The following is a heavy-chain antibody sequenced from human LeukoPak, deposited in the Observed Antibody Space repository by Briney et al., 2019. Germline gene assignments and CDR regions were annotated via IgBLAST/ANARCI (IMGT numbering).Heavy chain of an antibody. Sequence: SETLSLTCAVYGGSFSGYYWSWIRQPPGKGLEWIGEINHSGSTNYNPSLKSRFTISVDTSKNQFSLKLSSVTAADTAVYYCARETITIFGVARGPVDPWGQGTLVTVSS. CDR1: GGSFSGYY. CDR2: INHSGST. J-gene: IGHJ5*02. D-gene: IGHD3-3*01. CDR3: ARETITIFGVARGPVDP. V-gene: IGHV4-34*01.